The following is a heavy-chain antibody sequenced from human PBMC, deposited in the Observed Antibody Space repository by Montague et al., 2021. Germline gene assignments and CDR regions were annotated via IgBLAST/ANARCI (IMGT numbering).Heavy chain of an antibody. V-gene: IGHV6-1*01. D-gene: IGHD1-1*01. CDR3: TSGREGNYNVMDV. J-gene: IGHJ6*02. Sequence: CAISGDSVGGIDPTRRWEGHTPERQPPWQVRSHYRPKRNNDYAVSVRGRVTINPDTSKDQFSLQLNSVTPEDTAIYYCTSGREGNYNVMDVWGQGTTVTVSS. CDR2: SHYRPKRNN. CDR1: GDSVGGIDPT.